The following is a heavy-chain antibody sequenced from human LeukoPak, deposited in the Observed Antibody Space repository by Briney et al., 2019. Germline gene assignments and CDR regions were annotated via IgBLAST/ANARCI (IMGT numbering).Heavy chain of an antibody. D-gene: IGHD1/OR15-1a*01. J-gene: IGHJ6*03. V-gene: IGHV3-23*01. CDR3: ARRGEQKLGRRGYYYYMDV. CDR1: GFTFSSYA. Sequence: PGGSLRLSCAASGFTFSSYAMSWVRQAPGKGLEWVSAISGSGGSTYYADSVKGRFTISRDNAKNSLYLQMNSLRAEDTALYYCARRGEQKLGRRGYYYYMDVWGKGTTVTVSS. CDR2: ISGSGGST.